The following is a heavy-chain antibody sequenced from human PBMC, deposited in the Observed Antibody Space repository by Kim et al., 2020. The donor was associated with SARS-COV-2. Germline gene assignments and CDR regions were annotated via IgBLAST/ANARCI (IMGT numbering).Heavy chain of an antibody. J-gene: IGHJ4*02. V-gene: IGHV3-23*01. CDR3: ASPYYDSSGYYYGGFDD. D-gene: IGHD3-22*01. Sequence: VKGRLTITRDNSKNTLYLQMNSMRAEDTAVYYCASPYYDSSGYYYGGFDDWGQGTLVTVSS.